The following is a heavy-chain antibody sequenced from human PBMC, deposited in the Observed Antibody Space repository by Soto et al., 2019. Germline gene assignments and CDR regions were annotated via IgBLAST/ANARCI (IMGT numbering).Heavy chain of an antibody. J-gene: IGHJ4*02. D-gene: IGHD7-27*01. CDR3: ARQGPHGANWVRYFDS. Sequence: SETLSLTCAVYGGSFSGYYWSWIRQPPGKGLEGIGSIYYSGSTYYNPSLKSRVTISVDTSKNQFSLKLSSVTAADTAVYYCARQGPHGANWVRYFDSWGQGTLVTVSS. CDR1: GGSFSGYY. V-gene: IGHV4-34*01. CDR2: IYYSGST.